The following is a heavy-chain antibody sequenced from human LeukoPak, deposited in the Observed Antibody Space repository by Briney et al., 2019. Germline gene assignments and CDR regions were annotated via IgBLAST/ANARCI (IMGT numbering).Heavy chain of an antibody. Sequence: PSETLSLTCTVSGGSIGSYYWSWIRQPPGKGLEWIGYIYYSGSANSNPSLRSRVTISVDMSKNQFSLKLSSVTAADTAVYYCASASRPPYYYGMDVWGQGTTVTVSS. CDR1: GGSIGSYY. J-gene: IGHJ6*02. CDR2: IYYSGSA. V-gene: IGHV4-59*01. CDR3: ASASRPPYYYGMDV.